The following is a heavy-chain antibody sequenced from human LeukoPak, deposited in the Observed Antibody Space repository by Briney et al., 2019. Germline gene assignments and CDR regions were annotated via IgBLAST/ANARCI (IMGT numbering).Heavy chain of an antibody. V-gene: IGHV3-21*01. J-gene: IGHJ6*03. D-gene: IGHD2-15*01. CDR3: ARDREYCSGGSCYSHYYYYMDV. CDR2: ISSSSSYI. Sequence: GGSLRPSCAASGFTFSSYSMNWVRQAPGKGLEWVSSISSSSSYIYYADSVKGRFTISRDNAKNSLYLQMNSLRAEDTAVYYCARDREYCSGGSCYSHYYYYMDVWGKGTTVTISS. CDR1: GFTFSSYS.